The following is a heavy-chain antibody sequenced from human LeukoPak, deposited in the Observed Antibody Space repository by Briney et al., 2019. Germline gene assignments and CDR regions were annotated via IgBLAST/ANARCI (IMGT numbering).Heavy chain of an antibody. CDR3: ARHNPPYLHSSGLGY. Sequence: SETLSLTCTVSGGSISSGSYFWGWIRQPPGKGLEWIGTIYYSGSAHYHPSLKSRVSISVDASKNQFSLKLSSVTAADTAVYYCARHNPPYLHSSGLGYWGQGTLVTVSS. CDR2: IYYSGSA. CDR1: GGSISSGSYF. D-gene: IGHD6-19*01. J-gene: IGHJ4*02. V-gene: IGHV4-39*01.